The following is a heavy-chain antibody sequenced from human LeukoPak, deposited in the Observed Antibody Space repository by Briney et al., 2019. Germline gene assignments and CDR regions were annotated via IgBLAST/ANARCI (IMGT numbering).Heavy chain of an antibody. CDR2: IYYSGST. Sequence: SETLSLTCTVSGGSISSGDYFWSWIRQHPGKGLEWIGYIYYSGSTYYNPSLKSRVTMSVDTSKNQFSLKLSSVTAADTAMYYCAREKGVTTSPGGWFDPWDQGTLVTVSS. V-gene: IGHV4-31*03. J-gene: IGHJ5*02. CDR3: AREKGVTTSPGGWFDP. CDR1: GGSISSGDYF. D-gene: IGHD4-17*01.